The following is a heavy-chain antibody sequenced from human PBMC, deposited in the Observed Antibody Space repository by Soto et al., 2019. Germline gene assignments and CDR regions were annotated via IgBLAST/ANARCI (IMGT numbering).Heavy chain of an antibody. V-gene: IGHV3-21*01. Sequence: EVQLVESGGGLVKPGGSLRLSCAASGFTFSSNTMNWVRQAPGKGLEWVSSISISSTYIYYADSVRGRFTISRDNAKNSVYLQMSSLRVEDTAVYYCARHPGGYGDYFFDYWGQGTLVTVSS. CDR3: ARHPGGYGDYFFDY. D-gene: IGHD4-17*01. CDR2: ISISSTYI. CDR1: GFTFSSNT. J-gene: IGHJ4*02.